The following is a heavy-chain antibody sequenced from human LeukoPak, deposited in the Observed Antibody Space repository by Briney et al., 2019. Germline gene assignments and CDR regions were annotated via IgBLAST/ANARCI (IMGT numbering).Heavy chain of an antibody. V-gene: IGHV4-34*01. J-gene: IGHJ3*02. CDR2: INHSGST. D-gene: IGHD5-18*01. Sequence: SETLSLTCAVYGGSFSGYYWSWIRQPPGKGLEWIGEINHSGSTKYNPSLKSRVTISVDTSKNQFSLKLSSVTAADTAVYYCARVAGRYSMMKDAFDIWGQGTMVTVSS. CDR1: GGSFSGYY. CDR3: ARVAGRYSMMKDAFDI.